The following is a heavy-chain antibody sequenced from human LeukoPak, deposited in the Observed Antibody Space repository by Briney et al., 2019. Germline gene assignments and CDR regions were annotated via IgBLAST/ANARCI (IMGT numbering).Heavy chain of an antibody. J-gene: IGHJ6*02. CDR3: AKAVWFGEFDYYFFGLDV. CDR2: ISGSGGDT. Sequence: PGGSLRLSCAAFGFTFRSYAMGWVRQAPGKGLEWVSAISGSGGDTYYADPVKGRFTFSRDNSKNTLYLQMNSLRPEDTALYYCAKAVWFGEFDYYFFGLDVWGQGTTVTVSS. CDR1: GFTFRSYA. D-gene: IGHD3-10*01. V-gene: IGHV3-23*01.